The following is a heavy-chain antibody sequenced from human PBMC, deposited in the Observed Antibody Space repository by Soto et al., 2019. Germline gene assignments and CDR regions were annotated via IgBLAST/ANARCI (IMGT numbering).Heavy chain of an antibody. V-gene: IGHV3-30-3*01. CDR1: GFTFSSYA. CDR2: ISYDGSNK. CDR3: ARDFWRFGEFMTFDY. D-gene: IGHD3-10*01. J-gene: IGHJ4*02. Sequence: QVQLVESGGGVVQPGRSLRLSCAASGFTFSSYAMHWVRQAPGKGLEWVAVISYDGSNKYYADSVKGRFTISRDNSKNTLYLQMNSLRAEDTAVYYCARDFWRFGEFMTFDYWGQGTLVTVSS.